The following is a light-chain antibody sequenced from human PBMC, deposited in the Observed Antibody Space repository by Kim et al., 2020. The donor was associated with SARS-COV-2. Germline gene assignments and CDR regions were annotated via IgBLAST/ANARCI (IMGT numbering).Light chain of an antibody. V-gene: IGLV1-44*01. CDR1: SSNIGSRT. CDR3: AAWDDSLNGL. CDR2: RDN. J-gene: IGLJ2*01. Sequence: PGQRVTISCSGSSSNIGSRTVNWYKHLPGTAPKLLIFRDNQRPSGVPDRFSGSKSGTSASLAISGLQSEDEADYYCAAWDDSLNGLFGGGTQLTVL.